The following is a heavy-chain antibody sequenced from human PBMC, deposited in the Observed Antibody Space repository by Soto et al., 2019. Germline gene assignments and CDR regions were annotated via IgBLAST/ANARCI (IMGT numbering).Heavy chain of an antibody. V-gene: IGHV3-21*01. CDR2: ISSSSSYI. J-gene: IGHJ5*02. D-gene: IGHD2-15*01. CDR3: ARDREDCSGGSCYGENWFDP. Sequence: PGGSLRLSCAASGFTFSSYSMNWVRQAPGKGLEWVSSISSSSSYIYYADSVKGRFTISRDNAKNSLYLQMNSLRAEDTAVYYCARDREDCSGGSCYGENWFDPWGQGTLVTVSS. CDR1: GFTFSSYS.